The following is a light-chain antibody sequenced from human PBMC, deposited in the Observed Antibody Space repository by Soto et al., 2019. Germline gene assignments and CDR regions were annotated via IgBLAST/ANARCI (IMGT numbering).Light chain of an antibody. J-gene: IGKJ2*01. CDR2: GAS. CDR3: QQYNNWPYT. CDR1: DNVGIN. Sequence: EIVLTQSPATLSVSPGEGATLSCRASDNVGINLASYQRRPGQPPRLIIYGASTRATGVPDRLSGSGSGTEFTLSISSPQSEDFAIYYCQQYNNWPYTCGRGTKLEI. V-gene: IGKV3-15*01.